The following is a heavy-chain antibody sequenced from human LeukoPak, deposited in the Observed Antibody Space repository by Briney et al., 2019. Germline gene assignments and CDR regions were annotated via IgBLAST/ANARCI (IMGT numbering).Heavy chain of an antibody. Sequence: SETLSLTCTVSGGSISRYYWSWIRQPPGKGLEWIGYIYYSGSTNYNPSLKSRVTISVDTFKNQFSLKLSSVTAADTAVYYCARVMYGEGVRFDPWGQGTLVTVSS. D-gene: IGHD2-8*01. CDR2: IYYSGST. V-gene: IGHV4-59*12. CDR3: ARVMYGEGVRFDP. CDR1: GGSISRYY. J-gene: IGHJ5*02.